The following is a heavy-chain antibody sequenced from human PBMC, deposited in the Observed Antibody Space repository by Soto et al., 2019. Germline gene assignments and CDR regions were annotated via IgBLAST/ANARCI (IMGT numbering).Heavy chain of an antibody. CDR2: IYYTART. CDR3: ARSVSSASYVTMPRGEGAFAI. CDR1: GESIKNLY. J-gene: IGHJ3*02. V-gene: IGHV4-59*01. D-gene: IGHD3-10*01. Sequence: SETLSLTCNVCGESIKNLYWTWIRKSPGKGLECLGYIYYTARTLSPPSLKSRATISLAASSNHLSLELRTVTAADTAVYYCARSVSSASYVTMPRGEGAFAIWGHGTTVPVSS.